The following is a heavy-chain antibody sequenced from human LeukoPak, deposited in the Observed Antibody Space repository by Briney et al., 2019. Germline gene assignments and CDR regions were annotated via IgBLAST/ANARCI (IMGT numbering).Heavy chain of an antibody. J-gene: IGHJ6*03. V-gene: IGHV3-23*01. CDR3: AKGSSGPAYYMDV. D-gene: IGHD3-10*01. CDR1: GFTFSSYV. CDR2: ISGSGGST. Sequence: GGSLRLSCVGSGFTFSSYVMNWVRQTPGKGLEWVSAISGSGGSTYYADSVKGRFTISRDNSKNTLYLQTNSLRAEDTAVYYCAKGSSGPAYYMDVWGKGTTVTISS.